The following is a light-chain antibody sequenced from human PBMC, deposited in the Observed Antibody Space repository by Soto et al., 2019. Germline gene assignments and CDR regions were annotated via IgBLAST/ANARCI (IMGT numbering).Light chain of an antibody. J-gene: IGLJ2*01. CDR3: ASWDASLSAVV. V-gene: IGLV1-44*01. CDR2: TDN. Sequence: QSVLTQPPSASGTPGQRVTFSCSGSSSNIGTNAVNWYQQLPGTAPKLIIYTDNQRPSGVPDRFSGSKSGTSASLAISGLQSEDEADYYCASWDASLSAVVFGGGTKDTVL. CDR1: SSNIGTNA.